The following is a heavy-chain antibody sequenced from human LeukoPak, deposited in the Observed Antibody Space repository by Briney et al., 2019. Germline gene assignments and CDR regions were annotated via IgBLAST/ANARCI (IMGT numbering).Heavy chain of an antibody. Sequence: SETLSLTCTVSGGSISSSSYYWGWIRQPPGKGLEWIGSIYYSGSTYYSPSLKSRVTISVDTSKNQFSLKLSSVTAADTAVYYCARHGHDSNDAFDIWGQGTMVTVSS. CDR2: IYYSGST. D-gene: IGHD2-15*01. J-gene: IGHJ3*02. CDR1: GGSISSSSYY. CDR3: ARHGHDSNDAFDI. V-gene: IGHV4-39*01.